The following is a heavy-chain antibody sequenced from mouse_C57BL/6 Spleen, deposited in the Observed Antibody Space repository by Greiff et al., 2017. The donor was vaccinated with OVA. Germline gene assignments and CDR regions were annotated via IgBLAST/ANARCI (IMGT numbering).Heavy chain of an antibody. V-gene: IGHV14-2*01. CDR3: AANWDKGAMDY. CDR1: GFNIKDYY. CDR2: IDPEDGET. D-gene: IGHD4-1*01. Sequence: EVKLMESGAELVKPGASVKLSCTASGFNIKDYYMHWVKQRTEQGLEWIGRIDPEDGETKYAPKFQGKATITADTSSNTAYLQLSSLTSEDTAVYYCAANWDKGAMDYWGQGTSVTVSS. J-gene: IGHJ4*01.